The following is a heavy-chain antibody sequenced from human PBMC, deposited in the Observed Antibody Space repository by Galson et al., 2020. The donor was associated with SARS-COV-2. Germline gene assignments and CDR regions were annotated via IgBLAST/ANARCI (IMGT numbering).Heavy chain of an antibody. D-gene: IGHD3-10*01. CDR3: AKERQGSLGFGELSDGMDV. Sequence: GESLKISCAASGFTFSSYGMHWVRQAPGKGLEWVAVISYDGSNKYYADSVKGRFTISRDNSKNTLYLQMNSLRAEDTAVYYCAKERQGSLGFGELSDGMDVWGQGTTVTVSS. CDR1: GFTFSSYG. V-gene: IGHV3-30*18. J-gene: IGHJ6*02. CDR2: ISYDGSNK.